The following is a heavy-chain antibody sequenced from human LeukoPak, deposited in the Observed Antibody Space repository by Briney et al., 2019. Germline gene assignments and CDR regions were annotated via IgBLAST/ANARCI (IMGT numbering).Heavy chain of an antibody. V-gene: IGHV4-61*01. CDR2: IYYSGST. CDR3: AGSFGASTLDY. J-gene: IGHJ4*02. Sequence: PSETLSLTCTVSGGSFSSSSYYWSWIRQPPGKGLEWIGYIYYSGSTNYNPSLKSRVTISVDTSKNQFSLKLSSVTAADTAVYYCAGSFGASTLDYWGQGTLVTVSS. CDR1: GGSFSSSSYY. D-gene: IGHD3-10*01.